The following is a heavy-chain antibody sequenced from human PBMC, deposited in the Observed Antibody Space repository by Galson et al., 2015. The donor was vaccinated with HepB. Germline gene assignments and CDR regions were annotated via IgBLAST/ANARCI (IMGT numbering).Heavy chain of an antibody. CDR3: ARSRVPAAIGGAFDI. CDR1: GFTFSSYA. V-gene: IGHV3-30-3*01. Sequence: SLRLSCAASGFTFSSYAMHWVRQAPGKGLEWVAVISYDGSNKYYADSVKGRFTISRDNSKNTLYLQMNSLRAEDTAVYYCARSRVPAAIGGAFDIWGQGTMVTVSS. D-gene: IGHD2-2*02. J-gene: IGHJ3*02. CDR2: ISYDGSNK.